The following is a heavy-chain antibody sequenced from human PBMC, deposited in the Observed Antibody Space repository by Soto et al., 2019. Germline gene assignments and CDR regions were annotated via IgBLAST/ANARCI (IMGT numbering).Heavy chain of an antibody. Sequence: GGSLRLSCSASGFTFSSYAMHWVRQAPGKGLEYVSAISSNGGSTYYADSVKDRFTISRDNSKNTLYLQMSSLRAEDTAVYYCASTGVVVAAITYYYYGMDVWGQGTTVTVSS. CDR1: GFTFSSYA. J-gene: IGHJ6*02. CDR3: ASTGVVVAAITYYYYGMDV. D-gene: IGHD2-15*01. V-gene: IGHV3-64D*06. CDR2: ISSNGGST.